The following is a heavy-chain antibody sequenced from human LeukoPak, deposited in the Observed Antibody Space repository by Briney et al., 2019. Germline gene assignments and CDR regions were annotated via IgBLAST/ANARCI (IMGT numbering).Heavy chain of an antibody. Sequence: PGGSLRLSCAASGFTFSSYAMSWVRQAPGKGLEWVSAISGSGGSTYYADSVKGRFTISRDTSKNTLYLQKNSLRADDTAVYYCARDRGYTQDYWGQGTLVTVSS. D-gene: IGHD5-12*01. V-gene: IGHV3-23*01. CDR2: ISGSGGST. J-gene: IGHJ4*02. CDR1: GFTFSSYA. CDR3: ARDRGYTQDY.